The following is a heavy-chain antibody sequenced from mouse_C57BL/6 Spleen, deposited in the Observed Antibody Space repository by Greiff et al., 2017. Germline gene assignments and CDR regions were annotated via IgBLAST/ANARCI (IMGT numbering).Heavy chain of an antibody. CDR1: GYTFTDYN. V-gene: IGHV1-18*01. J-gene: IGHJ3*01. CDR2: INPNNGGT. CDR3: ARSRGYDEGAY. D-gene: IGHD2-2*01. Sequence: VQLKESGPELVKPGASVKIPCKASGYTFTDYNMDWVKQSHGKSLEWIGDINPNNGGTIYNQKFKGKATLTVDKSSSTAYMELRSLTSEDTAVYYCARSRGYDEGAYWGQGTLVTVSA.